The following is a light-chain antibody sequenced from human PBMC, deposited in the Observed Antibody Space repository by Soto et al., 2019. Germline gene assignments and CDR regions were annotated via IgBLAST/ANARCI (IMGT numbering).Light chain of an antibody. CDR2: GAS. V-gene: IGKV3-20*01. J-gene: IGKJ1*01. CDR1: QSVGNNY. CDR3: LQYGSLPRT. Sequence: EIVLTQSPGTLSLSPGERAALSCRASQSVGNNYLAWYQQKPGQAPRLLIYGASSRATGIPDRFSGSGSGTDFTLTIGRLEPEDFAVYYCLQYGSLPRTFGQGTKVDI.